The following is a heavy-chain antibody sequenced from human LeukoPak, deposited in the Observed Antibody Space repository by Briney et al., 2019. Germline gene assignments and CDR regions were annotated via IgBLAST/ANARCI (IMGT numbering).Heavy chain of an antibody. Sequence: SETLSLTCIVSGGSISSGGHYWGWIRQPPGKGLEWIGSIYYSGSTYYNPSLNSRVTMFIDMSKNHLSLKMSSVTATDTAVYYCARLVCGGGSCPAEFDYWGQGTLVTVSS. CDR1: GGSISSGGHY. CDR3: ARLVCGGGSCPAEFDY. J-gene: IGHJ4*02. D-gene: IGHD2-15*01. CDR2: IYYSGST. V-gene: IGHV4-39*02.